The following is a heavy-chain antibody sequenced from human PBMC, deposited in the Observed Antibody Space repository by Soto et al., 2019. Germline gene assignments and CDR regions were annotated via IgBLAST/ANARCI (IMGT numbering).Heavy chain of an antibody. CDR1: GGSIGHYY. J-gene: IGHJ4*02. Sequence: SETLSLTCTVSGGSIGHYYWNWIRQPPGKGLEWIAYVHYSGTTSYNPSLQSRVTISLDTSNNQFSLTLSSVTAADTAVYYCARRWSGTDYWGQGTMVTVPS. D-gene: IGHD3-10*01. CDR3: ARRWSGTDY. CDR2: VHYSGTT. V-gene: IGHV4-59*01.